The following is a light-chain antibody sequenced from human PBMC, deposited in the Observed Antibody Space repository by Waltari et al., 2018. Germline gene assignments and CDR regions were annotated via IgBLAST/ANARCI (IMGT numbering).Light chain of an antibody. CDR2: DVS. CDR3: SSYAGSNTWV. CDR1: SSDIGGYNY. J-gene: IGLJ2*01. Sequence: QAALTQPPSVSGSPGQSVTISCTGTSSDIGGYNYVSWYQQHPGKAPKLMIYDVSKRPSGVSDRFSGSKAGNTASLTISGLQAEDEADDYCSSYAGSNTWVFGGGTRLTVL. V-gene: IGLV2-11*01.